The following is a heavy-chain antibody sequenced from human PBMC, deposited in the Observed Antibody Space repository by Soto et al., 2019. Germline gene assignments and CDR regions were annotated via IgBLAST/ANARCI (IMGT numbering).Heavy chain of an antibody. CDR3: AKGAQPTQYYFDF. D-gene: IGHD2-2*01. Sequence: EVQLLESGGGLVQPGGSLRLSCAASGFTFSTYGMSWVRQAPGKGLEWVSAISNSGGSTSYTGSVRGRFTISRDNSRNTVYRQMNSLRADDTAVYFCAKGAQPTQYYFDFWGQGTLVTVSS. CDR2: ISNSGGST. J-gene: IGHJ4*02. V-gene: IGHV3-23*01. CDR1: GFTFSTYG.